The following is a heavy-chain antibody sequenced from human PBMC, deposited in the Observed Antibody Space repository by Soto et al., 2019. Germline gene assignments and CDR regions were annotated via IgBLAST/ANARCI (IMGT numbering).Heavy chain of an antibody. Sequence: QVQLQESGPGLVKPSETLALTCTVSGGPMSHYHWCWIRPSPGKGLEFIGYTHASGIINYNPSLMRRVAISLDTSKNQFSLKLTSVTAADTALYYCARTGYGDHIDSWGRGTRVTVSS. CDR2: THASGII. J-gene: IGHJ4*02. CDR1: GGPMSHYH. V-gene: IGHV4-4*09. CDR3: ARTGYGDHIDS. D-gene: IGHD5-18*01.